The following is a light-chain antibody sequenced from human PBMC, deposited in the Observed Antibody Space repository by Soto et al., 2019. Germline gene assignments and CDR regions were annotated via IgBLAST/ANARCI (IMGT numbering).Light chain of an antibody. CDR2: DAS. V-gene: IGKV1-33*01. CDR1: QDINNY. J-gene: IGKJ2*01. Sequence: DIQMTQSPSSLSASLGDRVTITCQASQDINNYLNWYQQKPGKAPKLLIYDASNLETGVPSRFSGSGSGTGFTFTINSLQPEDFATYYCQQYDDLPYTFGQGTKLEIK. CDR3: QQYDDLPYT.